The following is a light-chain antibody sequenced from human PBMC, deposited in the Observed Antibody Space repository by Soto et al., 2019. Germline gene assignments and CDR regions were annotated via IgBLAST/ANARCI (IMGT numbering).Light chain of an antibody. CDR1: SSDVGGYNY. CDR2: EVS. J-gene: IGLJ1*01. CDR3: CSYTDSRTHI. V-gene: IGLV2-14*01. Sequence: QSVLTQPASVSGSPGQSITISCTGTSSDVGGYNYVSWYQQHPGKAPKLMIYEVSNRPSGVSNRFSGCKSGNTASLTISGLQAEDEADYYCCSYTDSRTHIFGSGTKVTVL.